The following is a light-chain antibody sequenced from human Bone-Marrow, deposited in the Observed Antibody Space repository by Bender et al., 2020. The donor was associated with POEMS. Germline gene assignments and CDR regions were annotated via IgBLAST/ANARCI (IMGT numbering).Light chain of an antibody. V-gene: IGLV2-23*02. CDR2: AVT. CDR1: ISDVGDYDY. Sequence: QSALAQPASVSGSPGQSITISCTGTISDVGDYDYVSWYQQHPGKAPKLMIYAVTKRPSGISNRFSGSKSGNTASLTISGLQAEDEADYYCCSYADSSTLVLGTGTKVTVL. J-gene: IGLJ1*01. CDR3: CSYADSSTLV.